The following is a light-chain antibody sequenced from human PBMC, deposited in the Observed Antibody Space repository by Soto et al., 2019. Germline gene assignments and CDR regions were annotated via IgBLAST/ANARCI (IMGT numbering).Light chain of an antibody. CDR3: QQYGSSPPYT. CDR1: QSVSNNY. V-gene: IGKV3-20*01. J-gene: IGKJ2*01. CDR2: GSS. Sequence: EVVLTQSPGTLSLSPGERATLSCRASQSVSNNYFAWYQQKPGKAPRLLIFGSSDRATGIPDRFSGSGSGTDFTLTISRLEPEDFGGYYCQQYGSSPPYTFGQGTKLEIK.